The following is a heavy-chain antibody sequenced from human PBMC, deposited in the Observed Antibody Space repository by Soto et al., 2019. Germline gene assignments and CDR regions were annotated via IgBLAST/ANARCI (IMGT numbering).Heavy chain of an antibody. D-gene: IGHD3-22*01. CDR1: GYTFTSYD. Sequence: ASVKVSCKASGYTFTSYDINWVRQATGQGLEWMGWMNPNSGNTGYAQKFQGRVTMTRNTSISTAYMELSSLRSEDTAVYYCARDGNYYDSSGYYYSLGWFDPWGQGTLVTVSS. J-gene: IGHJ5*02. CDR2: MNPNSGNT. V-gene: IGHV1-8*01. CDR3: ARDGNYYDSSGYYYSLGWFDP.